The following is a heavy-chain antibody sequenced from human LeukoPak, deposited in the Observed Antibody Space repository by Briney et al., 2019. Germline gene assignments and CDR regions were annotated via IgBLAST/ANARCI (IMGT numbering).Heavy chain of an antibody. Sequence: GGSLRLSCAASGFTFSSYAMSWVRQAPGKGLEWVSAISGSGGSTYYADSVKGRFTISRDNSKNTLYLQMNSLRAEDTAVYYCAKVAGRGYCSSTSCSSRWLDPWGQGTLVTVSS. V-gene: IGHV3-23*01. J-gene: IGHJ5*02. D-gene: IGHD2-2*01. CDR3: AKVAGRGYCSSTSCSSRWLDP. CDR1: GFTFSSYA. CDR2: ISGSGGST.